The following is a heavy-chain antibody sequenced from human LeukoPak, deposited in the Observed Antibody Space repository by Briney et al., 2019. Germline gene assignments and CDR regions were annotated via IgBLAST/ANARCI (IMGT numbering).Heavy chain of an antibody. CDR2: IWYDGSNK. V-gene: IGHV3-33*01. Sequence: PGGSLRLSCAASGFTFSSYGMHWVRQAPGKGLEWVAIIWYDGSNKYYADSVKGRFTISRDNSKNTLYLQMNSLRAEDTAVYFCASAGSGSLVREYFQHWGQGTLVTVSS. CDR3: ASAGSGSLVREYFQH. D-gene: IGHD3-10*01. J-gene: IGHJ1*01. CDR1: GFTFSSYG.